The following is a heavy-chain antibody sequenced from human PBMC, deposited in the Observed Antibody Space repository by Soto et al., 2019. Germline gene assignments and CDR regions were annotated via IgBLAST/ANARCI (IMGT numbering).Heavy chain of an antibody. D-gene: IGHD3-22*01. CDR1: GASVSHGY. CDR3: ARSYDDSTGFAVVP. V-gene: IGHV4-59*02. CDR2: MYFGGSF. J-gene: IGHJ5*02. Sequence: QMQLQASGPGLVKPSETLSLTCNVSGASVSHGYWSWVRQPPGKALEWIGFMYFGGSFNYNPYLTSRATRAVETSKNQFSMKLTSVTASDTAVYYCARSYDDSTGFAVVPGGQGTLVSVSS.